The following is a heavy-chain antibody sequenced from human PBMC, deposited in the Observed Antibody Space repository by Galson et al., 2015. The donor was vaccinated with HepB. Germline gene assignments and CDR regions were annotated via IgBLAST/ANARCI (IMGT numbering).Heavy chain of an antibody. J-gene: IGHJ4*02. CDR1: GFTFNLFA. D-gene: IGHD5-18*01. CDR2: IRGSGTST. CDR3: VKGSTDSYGTTFFDY. Sequence: SLRLSCATSGFTFNLFAMSWVRQAPGKGLEWVADIRGSGTSTNYADSVQGRFTISRDNSKNTLYLQMNSLRVEDTAVYYCVKGSTDSYGTTFFDYWGQGTLVTVSS. V-gene: IGHV3-23*01.